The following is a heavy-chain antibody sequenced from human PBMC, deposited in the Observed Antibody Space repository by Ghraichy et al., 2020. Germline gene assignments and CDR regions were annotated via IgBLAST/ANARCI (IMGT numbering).Heavy chain of an antibody. CDR2: IYYSGIT. D-gene: IGHD4-11*01. Sequence: SETLSLTCTVSGGSISSSSYYWDWIRQPPGKGLEWIGSIYYSGITYYSPSLKSRVTISVDTSKNQFSLRLSSVTAADMAVYYCARREVTNFDYWGQGTLVTVSS. V-gene: IGHV4-39*01. J-gene: IGHJ4*02. CDR3: ARREVTNFDY. CDR1: GGSISSSSYY.